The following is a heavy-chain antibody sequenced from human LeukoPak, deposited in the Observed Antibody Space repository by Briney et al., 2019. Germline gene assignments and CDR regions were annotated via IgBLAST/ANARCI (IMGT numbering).Heavy chain of an antibody. V-gene: IGHV4-39*07. CDR2: IYHSGST. CDR1: GGSISSSSYY. CDR3: ARGVARSSKFHFSYYFDY. J-gene: IGHJ4*02. D-gene: IGHD6-6*01. Sequence: KASETLSLTCTVSGGSISSSSYYWGWIRQPPGKGLEWIGSIYHSGSTYYNPSLKSRVTISVDTSKNQLSLKLSSVTAADTAVYYCARGVARSSKFHFSYYFDYWGQGTLVTVSS.